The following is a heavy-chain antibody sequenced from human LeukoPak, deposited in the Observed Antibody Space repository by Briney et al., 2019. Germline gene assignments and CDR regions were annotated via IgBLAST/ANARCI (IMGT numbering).Heavy chain of an antibody. CDR1: GFTFSRNG. J-gene: IGHJ4*02. V-gene: IGHV3-33*01. CDR2: IWYDGSNK. Sequence: PGRSLRLSCAASGFTFSRNGMHWVRQAPGKGLEWVAVIWYDGSNKYYADSVKGRFTISRDNSKNTLNLQMNSLRAEDTAVYYCARVPSSGSYPSFFDYWGQGTLVTVSS. CDR3: ARVPSSGSYPSFFDY. D-gene: IGHD1-26*01.